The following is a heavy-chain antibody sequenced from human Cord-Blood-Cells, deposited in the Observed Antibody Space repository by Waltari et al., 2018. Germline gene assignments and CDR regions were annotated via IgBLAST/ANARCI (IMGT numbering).Heavy chain of an antibody. Sequence: QVQLQQSGPGLVKLSGTLSLTCAVSGGPISIRHWWGWVRPPPGKGLEWVGEIYHSGSTNYNPSLKSRVTISVDKSKNQFSLKLSSVTAADTAVYYCARRMQGSGWYYFDYWGQGTLVTVSS. CDR1: GGPISIRHW. V-gene: IGHV4-4*02. CDR2: IYHSGST. CDR3: ARRMQGSGWYYFDY. D-gene: IGHD6-19*01. J-gene: IGHJ4*02.